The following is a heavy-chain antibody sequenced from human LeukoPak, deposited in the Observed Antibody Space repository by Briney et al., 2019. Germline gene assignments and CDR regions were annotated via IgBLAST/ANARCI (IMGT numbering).Heavy chain of an antibody. CDR3: AKDHSVAGPPFDY. CDR2: ISGSGGST. Sequence: GGSMRLSWAAYGLTFSSIAMSWVRQAAGKGLEWIAAISGSGGSTYYADSVKGRFTISRDNSKNTLYLQMNSLRAEDTAVYYCAKDHSVAGPPFDYWGQGTLVTVSS. CDR1: GLTFSSIA. J-gene: IGHJ4*02. D-gene: IGHD6-19*01. V-gene: IGHV3-23*01.